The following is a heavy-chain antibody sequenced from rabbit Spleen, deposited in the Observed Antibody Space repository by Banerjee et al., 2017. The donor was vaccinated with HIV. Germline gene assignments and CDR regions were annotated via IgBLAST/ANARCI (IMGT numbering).Heavy chain of an antibody. J-gene: IGHJ4*02. CDR1: GFSLSKYT. CDR2: INSDTI. D-gene: IGHD2-1*01. V-gene: IGHV1S69*01. Sequence: QSVEESGGRLVTPGTPLTLTCTLSGFSLSKYTIMWVRQAPGEGLEWIGIINSDTITYATWAKGRFTVSKTSTTVDLKITSPTTEDSATYFCARYSYDDYGDYDDYYFNIWGQGTLVTVS. CDR3: ARYSYDDYGDYDDYYFNI.